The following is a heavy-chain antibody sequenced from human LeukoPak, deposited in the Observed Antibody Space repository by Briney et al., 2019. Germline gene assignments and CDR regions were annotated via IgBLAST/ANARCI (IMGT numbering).Heavy chain of an antibody. Sequence: SETLSLTCGVSGGSISSTNWWSWVRQPPGQGLEWIGEISLSGVTNYNPSLKSRVTMSLDRSKDHLSLTLTSVTAADTAVYYCSRESGAFSPFGYWGQGTLVTVSS. D-gene: IGHD1-26*01. CDR3: SRESGAFSPFGY. CDR2: ISLSGVT. CDR1: GGSISSTNW. J-gene: IGHJ4*02. V-gene: IGHV4-4*02.